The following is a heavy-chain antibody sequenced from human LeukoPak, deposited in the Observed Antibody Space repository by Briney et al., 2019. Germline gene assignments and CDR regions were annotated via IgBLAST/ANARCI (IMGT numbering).Heavy chain of an antibody. D-gene: IGHD2-8*02. J-gene: IGHJ4*02. V-gene: IGHV3-66*01. CDR2: IYSGGST. CDR1: GFTVSSNY. Sequence: PGGSLRLSSAASGFTVSSNYMSWVRQAPGKGLEWVSVIYSGGSTYYADSVKGRFTISRDNSKNTLYLQMNSLRTEDTAVYYCARDTGGRGYFDYWGQGTLVTVSS. CDR3: ARDTGGRGYFDY.